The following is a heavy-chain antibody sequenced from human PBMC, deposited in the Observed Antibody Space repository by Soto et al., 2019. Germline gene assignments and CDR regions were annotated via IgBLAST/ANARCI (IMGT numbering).Heavy chain of an antibody. D-gene: IGHD3-10*01. CDR2: INDSGST. CDR1: GGSFSGYY. Sequence: QVQLQQWGAGLLKPPEILSLTCAVYGGSFSGYYWSWIRQPAGKGLEWIGEINDSGSTNYNPSLKSRLTKSVDTSKNQFSLKLRSVTAADPAVYYCARGRGYYYGSGSYYKPHFDYWGQGTLVTVSS. V-gene: IGHV4-34*01. J-gene: IGHJ4*02. CDR3: ARGRGYYYGSGSYYKPHFDY.